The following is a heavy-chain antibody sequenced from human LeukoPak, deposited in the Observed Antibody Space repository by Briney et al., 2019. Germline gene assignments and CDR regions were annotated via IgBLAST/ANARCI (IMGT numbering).Heavy chain of an antibody. D-gene: IGHD4-23*01. CDR2: INWNGGST. CDR3: ARDPNGNHRPYYFDY. J-gene: IGHJ4*02. Sequence: SGGSLRLSCAASGFTFDDYGMSWVRQAPGKGLELVSGINWNGGSTGYADSVKGRFTISRDNAKNSLYLQMNSLRAEDTALYYCARDPNGNHRPYYFDYWGQGTLVTVSS. V-gene: IGHV3-20*04. CDR1: GFTFDDYG.